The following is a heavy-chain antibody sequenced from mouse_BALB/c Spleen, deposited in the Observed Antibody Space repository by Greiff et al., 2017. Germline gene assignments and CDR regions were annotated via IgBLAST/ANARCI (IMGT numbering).Heavy chain of an antibody. CDR1: GDSITSGY. CDR3: ARYKATATWYFDV. CDR2: ISYSGST. Sequence: EVKLMESGPSLVKPSQTLSLTCSVTGDSITSGYWNWIRKFPGNKLEYMGYISYSGSTYYNPSLKSRISITRDTSKNQYYLQLNSVTTEDTATYYCARYKATATWYFDVWGAGTTVTVSS. J-gene: IGHJ1*01. V-gene: IGHV3-8*02. D-gene: IGHD1-2*01.